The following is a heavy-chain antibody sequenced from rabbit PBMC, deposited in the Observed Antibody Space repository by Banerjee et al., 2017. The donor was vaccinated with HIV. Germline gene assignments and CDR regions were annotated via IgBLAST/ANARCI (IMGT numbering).Heavy chain of an antibody. CDR3: AREGTTYGHIDL. CDR2: IYGGRSGYT. Sequence: QSLEESGGDLVKPGASLTLTCTASGFSFNSYYYMCWVRQAPGKGLESIACIYGGRSGYTTYATWAKGRFTISKTSSTTVTLQMTSLTAADTATYFCAREGTTYGHIDLWGQGTLVTVS. CDR1: GFSFNSYYY. D-gene: IGHD6-1*01. V-gene: IGHV1S40*01. J-gene: IGHJ3*01.